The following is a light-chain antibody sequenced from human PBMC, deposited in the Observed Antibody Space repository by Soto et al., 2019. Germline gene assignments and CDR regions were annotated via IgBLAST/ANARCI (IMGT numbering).Light chain of an antibody. V-gene: IGLV1-40*01. Sequence: QSVLTQPPSVSGAPGQRVTISCTGSSSNIGAGYDVHWYQQLPGTAPKLLIYGNSNRPSGVTDRFSGSKSGTSASLAITGLQAEDEADYYCQSYDSSQGVFGTGTKLTVL. J-gene: IGLJ1*01. CDR3: QSYDSSQGV. CDR2: GNS. CDR1: SSNIGAGYD.